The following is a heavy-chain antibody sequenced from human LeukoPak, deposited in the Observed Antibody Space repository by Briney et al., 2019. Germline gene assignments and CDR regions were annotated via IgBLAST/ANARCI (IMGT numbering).Heavy chain of an antibody. CDR1: GFTFSSYA. CDR3: ALGGSYYFDY. J-gene: IGHJ4*02. CDR2: ISYDGSNK. D-gene: IGHD1-26*01. V-gene: IGHV3-30*04. Sequence: GGSLRLSCAASGFTFSSYAMHWVRQAPGKGLEWVAVISYDGSNKYYADSVKGRFTISRDNSKNTLYLQMNSLRAEDTAVYYCALGGSYYFDYWGQGTLVTVSS.